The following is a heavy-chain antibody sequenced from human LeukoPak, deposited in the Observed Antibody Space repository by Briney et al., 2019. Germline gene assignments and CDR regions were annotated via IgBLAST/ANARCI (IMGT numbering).Heavy chain of an antibody. CDR3: ARGGGLDV. Sequence: GGSLRLSCAASGFTFSSYWMNWARQAPGKGLEWAASINHNGNVNYYMDSVKGRFTISRDNAKNSLYLQMSNLRAEDTAVYFCARGGGLDVWGQGATVTVSS. D-gene: IGHD3-16*01. J-gene: IGHJ6*02. V-gene: IGHV3-7*03. CDR1: GFTFSSYW. CDR2: INHNGNVN.